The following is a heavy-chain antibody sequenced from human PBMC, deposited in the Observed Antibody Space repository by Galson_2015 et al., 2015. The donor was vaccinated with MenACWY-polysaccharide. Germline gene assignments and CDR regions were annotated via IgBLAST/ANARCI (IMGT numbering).Heavy chain of an antibody. CDR3: VKSDRDYDDSYNWFDP. CDR1: GFTFSSYG. D-gene: IGHD4-17*01. V-gene: IGHV3-30*18. Sequence: SLRLSCAASGFTFSSYGMHWVRQAPGKGLEWVAVILYDGSDKYYADSVKGRITISRDNSKDTLYLQINSLRVEDTALYYCVKSDRDYDDSYNWFDPWGQATLVTVSS. J-gene: IGHJ5*02. CDR2: ILYDGSDK.